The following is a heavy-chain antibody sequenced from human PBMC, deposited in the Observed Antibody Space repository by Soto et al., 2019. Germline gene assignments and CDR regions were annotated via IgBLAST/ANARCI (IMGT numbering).Heavy chain of an antibody. CDR2: ISYDGSNK. D-gene: IGHD3-22*01. CDR3: AREGGLYYDSSGYHLY. J-gene: IGHJ4*02. V-gene: IGHV3-30-3*01. CDR1: GFTFSSYA. Sequence: QVQLVESGGGVVQPGRSLRLSCAASGFTFSSYAMHWVRQAPGKGLEWVAVISYDGSNKYYADSVKGRFTISRDNSKNXLYLQMNSRRAEDTAVYYCAREGGLYYDSSGYHLYWGQGTLVTVSS.